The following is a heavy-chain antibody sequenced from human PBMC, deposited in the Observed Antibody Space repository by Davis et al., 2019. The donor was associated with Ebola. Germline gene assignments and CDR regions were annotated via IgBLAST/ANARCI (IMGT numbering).Heavy chain of an antibody. V-gene: IGHV3-30*02. CDR3: AKDPCPHLSRGCPGGYFDY. CDR2: IRYDGNKN. Sequence: PGGSLRLSCSASGFTFSSYGIHWVRQAPGKGLEWVAFIRYDGNKNYYADSVKGRVTISRDNSKNTVYLQMNTVRGEDMAVYYCAKDPCPHLSRGCPGGYFDYWGEGTLVIVSS. CDR1: GFTFSSYG. J-gene: IGHJ4*02. D-gene: IGHD6-19*01.